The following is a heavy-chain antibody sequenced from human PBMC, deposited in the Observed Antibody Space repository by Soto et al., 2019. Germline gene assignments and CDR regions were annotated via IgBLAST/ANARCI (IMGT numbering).Heavy chain of an antibody. D-gene: IGHD3-9*01. V-gene: IGHV4-30-4*01. CDR3: ARAGEILTGYRDWFDY. CDR2: IYCSGST. J-gene: IGHJ4*02. CDR1: GGSISSGDYY. Sequence: KPSETLSLTCTVPGGSISSGDYYWSWIRQPPGKGLEWIGYIYCSGSTYYNPSLKSRVTISVDTSKNQFSLKLSYVTAADTAVYSCARAGEILTGYRDWFDYWGQGTLVTVSS.